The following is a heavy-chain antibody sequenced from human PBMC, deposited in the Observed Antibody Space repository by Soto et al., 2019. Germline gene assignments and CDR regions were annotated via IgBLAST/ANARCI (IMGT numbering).Heavy chain of an antibody. J-gene: IGHJ5*02. Sequence: QVQLQQWGAGLLKPSETLSLTCAVYGGSFSGYYWSWIRQPPGKGLEWIGEINHSGSTNYNPSLKSRVIISVDTSKNQFSLKLSSVTAADTAVYYCARGGGYKDGDNWFDPWGQGTLVTVSS. CDR1: GGSFSGYY. V-gene: IGHV4-34*01. D-gene: IGHD5-18*01. CDR3: ARGGGYKDGDNWFDP. CDR2: INHSGST.